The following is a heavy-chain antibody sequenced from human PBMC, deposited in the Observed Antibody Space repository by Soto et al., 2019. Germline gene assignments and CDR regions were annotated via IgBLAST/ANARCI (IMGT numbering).Heavy chain of an antibody. V-gene: IGHV4-34*01. D-gene: IGHD3-3*01. CDR2: INHSGRA. J-gene: IGHJ6*03. CDR1: GGSFSGYY. CDR3: ARGPTGYDFGSGYYSDNYCYMDV. Sequence: PSETLSLTCAVYGGSFSGYYWSWIRQPPGKGLEWIGEINHSGRANYNPSLKSRVTISVDTSKKQFSLRLSSVTAADTAVYYCARGPTGYDFGSGYYSDNYCYMDVWGKGTKVTVSS.